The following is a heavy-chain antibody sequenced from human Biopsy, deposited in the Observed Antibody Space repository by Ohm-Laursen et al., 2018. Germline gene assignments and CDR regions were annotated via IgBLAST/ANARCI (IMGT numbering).Heavy chain of an antibody. CDR1: GGTSSNFA. CDR3: ATKLTGYFHH. V-gene: IGHV1-69*04. D-gene: IGHD3-9*01. J-gene: IGHJ1*01. CDR2: IIPLIGLT. Sequence: SSVKVSCKTSGGTSSNFAINWVRQAPGQGLECMGRIIPLIGLTNHAQKFQDRVTVAADTSTSTATMELRSLRSDDTAVYYCATKLTGYFHHWGQGTLVIVSS.